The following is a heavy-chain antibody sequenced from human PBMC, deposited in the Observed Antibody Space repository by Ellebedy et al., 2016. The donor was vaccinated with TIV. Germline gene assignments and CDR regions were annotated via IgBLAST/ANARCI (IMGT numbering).Heavy chain of an antibody. Sequence: PGGSLRLSCAASGFTFSNAWMNWVRQAPGKGLEWVGRIKSKTDGGTTDYAAPVKGRFTISRDDSKNTLYLQMNSLKTEDTAVYYCTTGLRVQLERRIPDVWGQGTTVTVSS. CDR3: TTGLRVQLERRIPDV. CDR1: GFTFSNAW. CDR2: IKSKTDGGTT. J-gene: IGHJ6*02. D-gene: IGHD1-1*01. V-gene: IGHV3-15*07.